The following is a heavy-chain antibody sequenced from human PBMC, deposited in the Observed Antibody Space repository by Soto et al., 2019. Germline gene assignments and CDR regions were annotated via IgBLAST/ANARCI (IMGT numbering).Heavy chain of an antibody. CDR3: ARDVNYYDSSGYYYYYYGMDV. CDR2: IIPIFGTA. D-gene: IGHD3-22*01. Sequence: GGLVKVSFKSCGGPFSSYAISLVRQAPGQGVEWMGGIIPIFGTANYAQKFQGRVTITADKSTSTAYMELSSLRSEDTAVYYCARDVNYYDSSGYYYYYYGMDVWGQGTTVTVSS. J-gene: IGHJ6*02. CDR1: GGPFSSYA. V-gene: IGHV1-69*06.